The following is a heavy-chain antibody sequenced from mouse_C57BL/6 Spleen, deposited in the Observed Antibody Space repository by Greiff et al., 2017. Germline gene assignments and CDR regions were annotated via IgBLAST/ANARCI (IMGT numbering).Heavy chain of an antibody. CDR3: AREVYGNPFAY. CDR1: GYTFTSYW. Sequence: QVQLQQSGAELVKPGASVKMSCKASGYTFTSYWITWVKQRPGQGLEWIGDIYPGSGSTNYNEKFKSKASLTVDTSSSTAYMQLSSLTSEDSAVYYCAREVYGNPFAYWGQGTLVTVSA. D-gene: IGHD2-1*01. J-gene: IGHJ3*01. CDR2: IYPGSGST. V-gene: IGHV1-55*01.